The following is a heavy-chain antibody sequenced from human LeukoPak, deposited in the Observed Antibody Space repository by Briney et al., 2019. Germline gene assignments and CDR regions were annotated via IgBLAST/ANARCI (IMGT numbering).Heavy chain of an antibody. CDR2: ISISGSTI. V-gene: IGHV3-48*03. Sequence: AGSLRLSCAASGFTFSSYEMKWVRQAAGKGLEWDSYISISGSTIYYTDSVKGRFTISRDNAKNSLYLQMNSLRAEDTAVYYCARAGSGRYFSYGPKGAFDIWGQGTMVTVSS. D-gene: IGHD1-26*01. CDR3: ARAGSGRYFSYGPKGAFDI. CDR1: GFTFSSYE. J-gene: IGHJ3*02.